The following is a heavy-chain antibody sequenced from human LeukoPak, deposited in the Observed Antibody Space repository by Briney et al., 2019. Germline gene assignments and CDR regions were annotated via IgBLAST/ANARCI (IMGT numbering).Heavy chain of an antibody. CDR1: GGSISSDY. Sequence: SETLSLTCTVSGGSISSDYWSWIRQPPGKGLEWIGYIYDSGSTNYNPCLKSRVTISRDTSNNQFSLKLTSVTAADTAIYYCARQRTRFDSWGQGTLVTVSS. V-gene: IGHV4-59*01. CDR3: ARQRTRFDS. J-gene: IGHJ4*02. D-gene: IGHD3/OR15-3a*01. CDR2: IYDSGST.